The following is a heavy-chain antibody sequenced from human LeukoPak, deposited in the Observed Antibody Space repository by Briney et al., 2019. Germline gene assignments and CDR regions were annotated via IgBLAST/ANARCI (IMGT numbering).Heavy chain of an antibody. CDR3: ARERGMAVEHGAFDI. V-gene: IGHV4-59*01. Sequence: SETLSLTCTVSGGSISSYYWSWIRQPPGKGLEWIGYIYYSGSTNYNPSLKSRVTISVDTSKNQFSLKLSSVTAADAAGYYCARERGMAVEHGAFDIWARETRVPVPS. CDR2: IYYSGST. CDR1: GGSISSYY. J-gene: IGHJ3*02. D-gene: IGHD6-19*01.